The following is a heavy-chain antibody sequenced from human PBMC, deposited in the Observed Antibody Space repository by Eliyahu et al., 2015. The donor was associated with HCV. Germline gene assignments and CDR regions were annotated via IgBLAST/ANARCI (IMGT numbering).Heavy chain of an antibody. CDR3: ARVRRPDSLDYWTGFDY. J-gene: IGHJ4*02. Sequence: APGKGLEWVSGIDGRTPTTYSADSLGGRFTISRDNSKNTLFLQMNTLRVEDTAVYYCARVRRPDSLDYWTGFDYWGQGALVTVSS. D-gene: IGHD3/OR15-3a*01. V-gene: IGHV3-23*01. CDR2: IDGRTPTT.